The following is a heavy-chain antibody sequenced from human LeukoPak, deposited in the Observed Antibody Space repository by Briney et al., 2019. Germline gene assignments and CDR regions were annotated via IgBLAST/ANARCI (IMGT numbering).Heavy chain of an antibody. CDR2: MNPNSGNT. CDR3: AKRAYGDYGYYYYMDV. CDR1: GYTFTSYD. Sequence: ASVKVSCKASGYTFTSYDINWVRQATGQGLEWMGWMNPNSGNTGYAQKFQDRVTMTRNTSISTAYMELSSLRSEDTAVYYCAKRAYGDYGYYYYMDVWGKGTTVTVSS. D-gene: IGHD4-17*01. J-gene: IGHJ6*03. V-gene: IGHV1-8*01.